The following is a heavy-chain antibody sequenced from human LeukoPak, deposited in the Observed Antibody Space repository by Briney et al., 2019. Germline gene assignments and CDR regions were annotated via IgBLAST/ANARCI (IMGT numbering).Heavy chain of an antibody. D-gene: IGHD3-3*01. J-gene: IGHJ4*02. CDR3: AKGKEWLYYFDY. Sequence: PGGSLRLSCAASGFTFSSYSMSWVRQAPGRGLEWVSGISGSGGNTYYGDSVKGRSTISRDNSKNTLYLQMNSLRAEDTAVYYCAKGKEWLYYFDYWGQGTLVTVSS. CDR2: ISGSGGNT. V-gene: IGHV3-23*01. CDR1: GFTFSSYS.